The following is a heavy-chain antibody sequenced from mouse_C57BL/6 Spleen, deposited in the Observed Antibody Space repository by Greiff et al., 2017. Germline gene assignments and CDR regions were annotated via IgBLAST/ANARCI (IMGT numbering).Heavy chain of an antibody. CDR3: ADDVYSLYAMDY. CDR1: GYTFTSYW. CDR2: IHPNSGST. J-gene: IGHJ4*01. D-gene: IGHD2-3*01. V-gene: IGHV1-64*01. Sequence: QVQLKQPGAELVKPGASVKLSCKASGYTFTSYWMHWVKQRPGQGLEWIGMIHPNSGSTNYNEKFKSKATLTVDKSSSTAYMQLSSLTSEDSAVYYCADDVYSLYAMDYWGQGTSVTVSS.